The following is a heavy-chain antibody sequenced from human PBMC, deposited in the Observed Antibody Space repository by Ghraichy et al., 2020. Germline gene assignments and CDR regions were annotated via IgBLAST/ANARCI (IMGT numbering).Heavy chain of an antibody. CDR1: GFTFSTYW. J-gene: IGHJ4*02. D-gene: IGHD6-19*01. CDR3: AREGDSSTLDY. Sequence: GGSLRLSCAASGFTFSTYWMSWVRQAPGKGLEWVANIKQDGSEKYYVDSVKGRFTISRDNAKNSLYLQMNSLRGEDTAVYYCAREGDSSTLDYWGQGTLGTAS. CDR2: IKQDGSEK. V-gene: IGHV3-7*03.